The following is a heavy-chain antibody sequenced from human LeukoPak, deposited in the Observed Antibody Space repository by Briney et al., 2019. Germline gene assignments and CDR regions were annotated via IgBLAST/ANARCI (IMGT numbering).Heavy chain of an antibody. D-gene: IGHD3-22*01. Sequence: ASVKVSCKASGYTFTGYYMHWVRQAPGQGLEWMGWINPNSGGTNYAQKFQGRVTMTRDTSISTAYMELSRLRSDDTAVYYCARDSREITMTGYYYYMDVWGKGTTVTVSS. CDR1: GYTFTGYY. V-gene: IGHV1-2*02. CDR3: ARDSREITMTGYYYYMDV. J-gene: IGHJ6*03. CDR2: INPNSGGT.